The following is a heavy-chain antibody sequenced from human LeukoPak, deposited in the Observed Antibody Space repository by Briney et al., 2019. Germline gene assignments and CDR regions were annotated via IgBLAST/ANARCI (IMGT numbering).Heavy chain of an antibody. Sequence: GGSLRLSCAASGFTFSSYWMSWVRQAPGKGLEWVATIYTGDSRDYLESVRGRFTISTDKSKSILYIQMNSLRVEDTAVYFCARGLPGGTARQLDVFDYWGQGTLVTVSS. CDR1: GFTFSSYW. J-gene: IGHJ4*02. CDR3: ARGLPGGTARQLDVFDY. V-gene: IGHV3-53*01. CDR2: IYTGDSR. D-gene: IGHD5-24*01.